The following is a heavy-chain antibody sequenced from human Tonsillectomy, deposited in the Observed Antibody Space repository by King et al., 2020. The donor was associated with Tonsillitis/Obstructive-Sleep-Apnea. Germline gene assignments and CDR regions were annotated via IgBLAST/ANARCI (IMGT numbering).Heavy chain of an antibody. Sequence: VQLQQWGAGLLKPSETLSLTCAVYGGSFSDYYWSWIRQPPGKGLEWFGEINHSGVTYYNPSLKSRVTISVDTSKNQFSLNLSSVTDADTAIYYCARGAAAGPVDYWGQGALVTVSS. D-gene: IGHD6-13*01. J-gene: IGHJ4*02. CDR2: INHSGVT. V-gene: IGHV4-34*01. CDR1: GGSFSDYY. CDR3: ARGAAAGPVDY.